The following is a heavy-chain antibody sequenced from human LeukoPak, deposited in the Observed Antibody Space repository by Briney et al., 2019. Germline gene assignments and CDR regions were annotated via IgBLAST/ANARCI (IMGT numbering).Heavy chain of an antibody. CDR3: ARGALRLGELSLDDY. CDR1: GYTFSNYG. V-gene: IGHV1-18*01. Sequence: ASVKVPCKASGYTFSNYGINWVRQAPGQGLEWMGWISAYNGNTNYAQKFQGRVTMTRDTSISTAYMELSRLRSDDTAVYYCARGALRLGELSLDDYWGQGTLVTVSS. CDR2: ISAYNGNT. D-gene: IGHD3-16*02. J-gene: IGHJ4*02.